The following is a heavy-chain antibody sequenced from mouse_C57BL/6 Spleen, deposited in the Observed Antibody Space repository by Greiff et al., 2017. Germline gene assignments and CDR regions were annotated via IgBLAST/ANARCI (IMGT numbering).Heavy chain of an antibody. J-gene: IGHJ2*01. V-gene: IGHV3-6*01. Sequence: EVKLMESGPGLVKPSQSLSLTCSVTGYSITSGYYWNWIRQFPGNKLEWMGYISYDGSNNYNPSLKNRISITRDTSKNQFFLKLNSVTTEDTATYYCAREGYDYDDAFDYWGQGTTLTVSS. CDR2: ISYDGSN. D-gene: IGHD2-4*01. CDR1: GYSITSGYY. CDR3: AREGYDYDDAFDY.